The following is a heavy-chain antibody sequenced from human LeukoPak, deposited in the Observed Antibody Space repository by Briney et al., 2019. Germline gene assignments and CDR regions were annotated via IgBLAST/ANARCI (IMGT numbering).Heavy chain of an antibody. D-gene: IGHD3-16*01. V-gene: IGHV4-59*01. J-gene: IGHJ4*02. Sequence: SETLSLTCTVSGGSISSYYWSWIRQPPGKGLEWIGYIYYSGSTNYNPSLKSRVTISVDTSKNQLSLKLTSVTAADTAVYYCARAAVGELCLWDYWGQGTLVTVSS. CDR1: GGSISSYY. CDR2: IYYSGST. CDR3: ARAAVGELCLWDY.